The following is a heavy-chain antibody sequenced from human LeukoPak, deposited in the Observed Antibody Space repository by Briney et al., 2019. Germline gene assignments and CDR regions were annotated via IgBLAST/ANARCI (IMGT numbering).Heavy chain of an antibody. J-gene: IGHJ3*01. CDR1: GGSINSYY. CDR3: AGDVMSTALDAFDV. CDR2: IYYSGSP. V-gene: IGHV4-59*01. D-gene: IGHD1-1*01. Sequence: SETLSLTCTVSGGSINSYYWNWIRQPPGKGLELIGYIYYSGSPTYNPSLKSRVTISVDTSRNQFSLQLSSVTAADTAVYYCAGDVMSTALDAFDVWGQGTMVTVSS.